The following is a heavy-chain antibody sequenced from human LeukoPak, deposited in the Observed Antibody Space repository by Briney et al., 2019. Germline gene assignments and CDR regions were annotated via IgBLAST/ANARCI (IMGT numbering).Heavy chain of an antibody. CDR2: INHSGST. V-gene: IGHV4-34*01. CDR1: GVSFSGYY. J-gene: IGHJ1*01. D-gene: IGHD3-16*01. Sequence: SETLSLTCAVYGVSFSGYYWSWIRQPPGKGLEWIGEINHSGSTNYNPSPKSRVTISVDTSTNQFSLKLSSVTATDTAVYSCARGNYYDDVWAPAREYQHWGQGTLVTVSS. CDR3: ARGNYYDDVWAPAREYQH.